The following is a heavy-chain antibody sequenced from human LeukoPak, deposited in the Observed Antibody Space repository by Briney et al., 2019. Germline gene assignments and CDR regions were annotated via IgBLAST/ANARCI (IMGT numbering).Heavy chain of an antibody. D-gene: IGHD3-22*01. CDR3: ARAFTYYYDSSGYYGWAVDI. V-gene: IGHV4-59*01. J-gene: IGHJ3*02. CDR2: IYYSGST. Sequence: TPSETLSLTCTVSGGSISSYYWSCIRQPPGKGLEWIGYIYYSGSTNYNPSLKSRVTISVDTSKNQFSLKLSSVTAADTAVYYCARAFTYYYDSSGYYGWAVDIWGQGTMVTVSS. CDR1: GGSISSYY.